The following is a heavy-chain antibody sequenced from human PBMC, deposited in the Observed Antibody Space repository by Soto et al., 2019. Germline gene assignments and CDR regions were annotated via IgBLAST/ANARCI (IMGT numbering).Heavy chain of an antibody. CDR3: ARGNPPRYYDFWSTTSNWFDP. D-gene: IGHD3-3*01. Sequence: PSETLSLTCTVSGGSISSGDYYWSWIRQPPGKGLEWIGYIYYSGSTYYNPSLKSRVTISVDTSKNQFSLKLTSVTAADTAVYYCARGNPPRYYDFWSTTSNWFDPWGQGTLVTVSS. CDR2: IYYSGST. CDR1: GGSISSGDYY. J-gene: IGHJ5*02. V-gene: IGHV4-30-4*01.